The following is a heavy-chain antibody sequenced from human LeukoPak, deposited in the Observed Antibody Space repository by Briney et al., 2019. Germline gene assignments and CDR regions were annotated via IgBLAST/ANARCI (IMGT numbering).Heavy chain of an antibody. CDR1: GYTFTGYY. J-gene: IGHJ3*02. CDR3: VRACGGGGCQQAFDM. Sequence: ASVKVSCKASGYTFTGYYMHWVRQAPGQGLEWMGWINPNSGGTNYAQKFQGRVTMTRDTSISTAYMELSRLRSDDTAVYYCVRACGGGGCQQAFDMWGQGTMVTVSS. D-gene: IGHD2-21*01. CDR2: INPNSGGT. V-gene: IGHV1-2*02.